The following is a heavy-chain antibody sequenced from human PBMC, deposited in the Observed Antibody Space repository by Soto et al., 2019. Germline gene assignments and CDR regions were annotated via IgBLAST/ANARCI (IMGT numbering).Heavy chain of an antibody. CDR3: AKDTYYYDPHGYFDY. D-gene: IGHD3-22*01. J-gene: IGHJ4*02. V-gene: IGHV3-23*01. CDR1: GFTFSSYA. Sequence: PGGSLRLSCAASGFTFSSYAMSWVRQAPGKGLEWVSAISGSGGSTYYADSVKGRFTISRDNSKNTLYLQMNSLRAEDTAVYYYAKDTYYYDPHGYFDYWGQGTLVTAPQ. CDR2: ISGSGGST.